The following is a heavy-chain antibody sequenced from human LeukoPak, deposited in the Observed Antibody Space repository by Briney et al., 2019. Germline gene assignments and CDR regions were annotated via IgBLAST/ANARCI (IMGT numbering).Heavy chain of an antibody. CDR1: GFTVSSNY. J-gene: IGHJ4*02. CDR3: AKSEDYGDYAGIFY. V-gene: IGHV3-66*01. CDR2: IYSGGST. Sequence: GGSLRLSCAASGFTVSSNYMSWVRQAPGKGLEWVSVIYSGGSTYYADSVKGRFTISRDNSKNTLYLQMNSLRAEDTAVYYCAKSEDYGDYAGIFYWGQGTLVTVSS. D-gene: IGHD4-17*01.